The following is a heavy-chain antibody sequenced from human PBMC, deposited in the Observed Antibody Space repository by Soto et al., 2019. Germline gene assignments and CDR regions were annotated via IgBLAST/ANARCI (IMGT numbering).Heavy chain of an antibody. CDR1: GYAFTSYG. CDR3: ARSRSRGGNFDY. D-gene: IGHD5-12*01. V-gene: IGHV1-18*01. J-gene: IGHJ4*02. Sequence: QVQLVQSGAEVRKPGASVKVSCKTSGYAFTSYGISWVRQAPGQGLEWMGGISPYTGNTNYAQRVQGRVTMTTDTSTTIAYMELRSLRSDDTAVYYCARSRSRGGNFDYWGQGTPVTVSS. CDR2: ISPYTGNT.